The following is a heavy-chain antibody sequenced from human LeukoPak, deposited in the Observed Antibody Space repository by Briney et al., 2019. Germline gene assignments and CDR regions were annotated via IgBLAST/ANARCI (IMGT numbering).Heavy chain of an antibody. J-gene: IGHJ5*02. CDR1: GGSISSGDYY. D-gene: IGHD3-10*01. CDR3: ARDLFHYYGSGIPYGFDP. Sequence: SETLSLTCTVSGGSISSGDYYWSWIRQPPGKGLEWIGYIYYSGSTYYNPSLKSRVTISVDTSKNQFSLKLSSVTAADTAVYYCARDLFHYYGSGIPYGFDPWGQGTLVTVSS. CDR2: IYYSGST. V-gene: IGHV4-30-4*01.